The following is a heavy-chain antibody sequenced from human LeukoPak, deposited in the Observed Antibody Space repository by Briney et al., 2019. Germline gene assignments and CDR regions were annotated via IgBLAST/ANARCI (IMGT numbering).Heavy chain of an antibody. CDR1: GFTFSSYS. CDR2: ISSSSSYI. J-gene: IGHJ4*02. Sequence: GGSLRLSCAASGFTFSSYSMNWVRQAPGKGLEWVSSISSSSSYIYYADSVKGRFTISRDNAKNSLYLQMNSLRAEDTAVYYCARGGPIMTTVTPPGYWGRGTLVTVSS. CDR3: ARGGPIMTTVTPPGY. V-gene: IGHV3-21*01. D-gene: IGHD4-11*01.